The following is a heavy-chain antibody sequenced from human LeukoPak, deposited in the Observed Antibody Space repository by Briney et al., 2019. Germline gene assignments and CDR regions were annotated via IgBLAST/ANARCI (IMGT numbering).Heavy chain of an antibody. CDR3: ARVGYYYGSGSYNPLSY. CDR1: GGSISSYY. V-gene: IGHV4-59*01. D-gene: IGHD3-10*01. Sequence: SETLSLTCTVSGGSISSYYWSWTRQPPGKGLEWIGYIYYSGSTNYNPSLKSRVTISVDTSKNQFSLKLSSVTAADTAVYYCARVGYYYGSGSYNPLSYWGQGTLVTVSS. CDR2: IYYSGST. J-gene: IGHJ4*02.